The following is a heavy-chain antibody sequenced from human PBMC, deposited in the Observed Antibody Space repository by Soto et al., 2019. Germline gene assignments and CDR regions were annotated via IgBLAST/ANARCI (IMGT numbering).Heavy chain of an antibody. V-gene: IGHV4-30-4*01. Sequence: QVQLQESGPGLVKPSQTLSLTCTVSGGSISSGDYYWSWIRQPPGKGLEWIGYIYYSGSTYYNPSLKSRVNISVDTSKNQFSLKLSSVTAADTAVYYCARVLGDYYDSSGFQVEIVGAFDIWGQGTMVTVSS. CDR1: GGSISSGDYY. CDR2: IYYSGST. J-gene: IGHJ3*02. D-gene: IGHD3-22*01. CDR3: ARVLGDYYDSSGFQVEIVGAFDI.